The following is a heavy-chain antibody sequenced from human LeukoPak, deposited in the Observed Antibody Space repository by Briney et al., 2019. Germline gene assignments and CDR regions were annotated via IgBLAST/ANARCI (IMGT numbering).Heavy chain of an antibody. D-gene: IGHD3-22*01. CDR1: GFTFSSYS. CDR2: ISSSSTI. Sequence: PGGSLRLSCAASGFTFSSYSMNWVRQAPGKGLEWVSYISSSSTIYYADSVKGRFTISRDNAKNSLYLQMNSLRAEDTAVYYCARDGTYYYDSSGYSPFDYWGQGTLVTVSS. V-gene: IGHV3-48*01. J-gene: IGHJ4*02. CDR3: ARDGTYYYDSSGYSPFDY.